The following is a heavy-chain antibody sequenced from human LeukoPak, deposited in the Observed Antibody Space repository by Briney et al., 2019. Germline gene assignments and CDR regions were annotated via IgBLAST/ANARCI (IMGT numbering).Heavy chain of an antibody. CDR2: IYYSGST. V-gene: IGHV4-39*01. J-gene: IGHJ4*02. CDR1: GGSISSSSYY. Sequence: SETLSLTCTVSGGSISSSSYYWGWVRQPPGKGLEWIGSIYYSGSTYYNPSLKSRVTISVDTSKNQFPLKLSSVTAADTAVYYCVSAGQWLAFDYWGQGTLVTVSS. CDR3: VSAGQWLAFDY. D-gene: IGHD6-19*01.